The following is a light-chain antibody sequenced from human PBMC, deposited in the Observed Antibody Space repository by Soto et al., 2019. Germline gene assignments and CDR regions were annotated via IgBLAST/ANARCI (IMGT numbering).Light chain of an antibody. Sequence: QSVLTQPPSVSGAPGQRVTISWTGSSSNIGAGYDVHWYQQLPGTAPKLLIYGNSNRPSGVPDRFSGSKSGTSASLAITGLQAEDEADYYCQSYDSSLSGVVFGGGNKVTVL. V-gene: IGLV1-40*01. CDR2: GNS. J-gene: IGLJ2*01. CDR1: SSNIGAGYD. CDR3: QSYDSSLSGVV.